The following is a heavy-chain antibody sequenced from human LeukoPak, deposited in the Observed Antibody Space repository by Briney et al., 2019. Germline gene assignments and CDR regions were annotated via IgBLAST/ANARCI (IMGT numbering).Heavy chain of an antibody. V-gene: IGHV3-23*01. CDR1: GFTFSSYA. D-gene: IGHD3-22*01. CDR3: ASDYGSSGYYYEGY. Sequence: PGGSQRLSCAASGFTFSSYAMSWVRQAPGKGLEWVSGISGSGGSTYYADSVKGRFTISRDNSKNTLYLQMNSLRAEDTAVYYCASDYGSSGYYYEGYWGQGTLVTVSS. J-gene: IGHJ4*02. CDR2: ISGSGGST.